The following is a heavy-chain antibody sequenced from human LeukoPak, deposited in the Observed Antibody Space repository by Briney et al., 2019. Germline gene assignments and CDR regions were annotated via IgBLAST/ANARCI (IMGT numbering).Heavy chain of an antibody. CDR1: GFTFSSYA. CDR2: ISYDGSNE. J-gene: IGHJ3*02. D-gene: IGHD6-19*01. CDR3: ARGYSGWPQHAFDI. V-gene: IGHV3-30*04. Sequence: GGSLRLSCAASGFTFSSYALHWVRQAPGKGLEWVAVISYDGSNEYYPDSVKGRSSISRDNSKNTLYLQMNSLNPDDTAVYYCARGYSGWPQHAFDIWGQGTMVTVSS.